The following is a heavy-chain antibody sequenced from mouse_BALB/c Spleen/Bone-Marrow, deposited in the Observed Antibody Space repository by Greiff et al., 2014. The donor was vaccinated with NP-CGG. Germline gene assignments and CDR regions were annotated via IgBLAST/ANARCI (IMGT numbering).Heavy chain of an antibody. CDR2: ISYSGST. CDR1: GYSITSDYA. V-gene: IGHV3-2*02. D-gene: IGHD2-14*01. CDR3: ASRFDEAWFAY. Sequence: QSGPGLVKPSQSLSLTCTVPGYSITSDYACNWIRQFPGNKLEWMGYISYSGSTSYNPSLKSRISITRDTSKNQFFLQLNSVTTEDTAAYYCASRFDEAWFAYWGQGTLVTVSA. J-gene: IGHJ3*01.